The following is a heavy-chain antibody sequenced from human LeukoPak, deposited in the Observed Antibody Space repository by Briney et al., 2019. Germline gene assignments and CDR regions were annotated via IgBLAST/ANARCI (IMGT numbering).Heavy chain of an antibody. J-gene: IGHJ4*02. CDR3: ARSPLTTNPHFDS. CDR2: INPNSGGT. V-gene: IGHV1-2*02. Sequence: ASVKVSCKASGFTFTVHYIHWVRQAPGEGLEWLGWINPNSGGTFYAQNFQGRVTVTRDTSISTAYMELSSLRSDDTAVYYCARSPLTTNPHFDSWGQGTLVTVSS. D-gene: IGHD3-3*01. CDR1: GFTFTVHY.